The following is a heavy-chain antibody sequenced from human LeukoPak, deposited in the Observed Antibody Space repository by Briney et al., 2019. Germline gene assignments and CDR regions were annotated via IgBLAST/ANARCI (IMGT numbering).Heavy chain of an antibody. CDR3: ARQYDSYFYYYLDL. CDR2: LYHPDST. Sequence: SETLSPTCAVSGYPINNAYYWVWIRQPPGKGLEWIGSLYHPDSTYYNPSLKSRATMSVDTSRNQFSLKLSFVTAADTAVYYCARQYDSYFYYYLDLWGTGTTVTVSS. J-gene: IGHJ6*04. D-gene: IGHD3-10*01. CDR1: GYPINNAYY. V-gene: IGHV4-38-2*01.